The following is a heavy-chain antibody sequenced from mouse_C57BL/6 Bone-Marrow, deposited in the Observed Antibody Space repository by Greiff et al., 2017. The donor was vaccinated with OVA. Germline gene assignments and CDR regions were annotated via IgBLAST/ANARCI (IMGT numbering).Heavy chain of an antibody. J-gene: IGHJ1*03. CDR1: GFTFSSYA. V-gene: IGHV5-9-1*02. Sequence: DVMLVESGEGLVKPGGSLKLSCAASGFTFSSYAMSWVRQTPEKRLEWVAYISSGGDYIYYADTVKGRFTISRDNARNTLYLQMSSLKSEDTAMYYCTREIYYGNYEYFDVWGTGTTVTVSS. CDR2: ISSGGDYI. D-gene: IGHD2-1*01. CDR3: TREIYYGNYEYFDV.